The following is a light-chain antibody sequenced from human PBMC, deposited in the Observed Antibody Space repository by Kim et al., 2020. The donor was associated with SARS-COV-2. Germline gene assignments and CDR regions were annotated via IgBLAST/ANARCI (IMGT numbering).Light chain of an antibody. CDR2: GTS. V-gene: IGKV3-20*01. J-gene: IGKJ2*01. CDR3: QQYSSSPYT. CDR1: QSINSVY. Sequence: EIVLTQSPGTLSLSAGERASLSCRASQSINSVYLTWYQQKPGQAPRLLIYGTSSRATGIPDRFSGSGSGTDFTLTISRLEPEDFAVYYCQQYSSSPYTFVQETKLDI.